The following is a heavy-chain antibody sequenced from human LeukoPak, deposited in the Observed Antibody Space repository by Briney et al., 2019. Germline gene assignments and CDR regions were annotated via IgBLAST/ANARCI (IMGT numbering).Heavy chain of an antibody. V-gene: IGHV4-39*07. J-gene: IGHJ4*02. CDR1: GGSLSSSSYY. Sequence: PSETLSLTCTVSGGSLSSSSYYWGWIRQPPGKGLEWIGSIYYSGSTYYNPSLKSRVTISVDTSKNQFSLKLSSVTAADTAVYYCAGGLVVIIGYWGQGTLVTVSS. CDR3: AGGLVVIIGY. CDR2: IYYSGST. D-gene: IGHD3-22*01.